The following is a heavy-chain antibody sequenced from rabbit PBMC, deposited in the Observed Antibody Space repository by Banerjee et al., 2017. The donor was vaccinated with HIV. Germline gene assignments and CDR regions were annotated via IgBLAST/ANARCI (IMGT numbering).Heavy chain of an antibody. D-gene: IGHD1-1*01. CDR1: GFDFSYYY. V-gene: IGHV1S7*01. CDR2: IYTGSGST. Sequence: QLVESGGGLVQPGGSLTLSCKASGFDFSYYYISWVRQAPGKGLEWIGDIYTGSGSTYYATWVNGRFTISSDNAQNTVDLQMNSLTAADTATYFCARGPIGNGYYSDLWGPGTLVTVS. CDR3: ARGPIGNGYYSDL. J-gene: IGHJ4*01.